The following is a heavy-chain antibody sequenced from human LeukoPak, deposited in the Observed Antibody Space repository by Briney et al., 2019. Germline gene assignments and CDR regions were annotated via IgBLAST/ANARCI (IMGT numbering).Heavy chain of an antibody. J-gene: IGHJ4*02. CDR1: GFNFDDYG. D-gene: IGHD2-15*01. Sequence: GGSLRLSCAASGFNFDDYGMSWFRQAPGKGLEWVGFIRSKAYGGTTEYAASVKGRFTISRDYSKSIAYLQMNSLKTEDTAVYYCTRGKGDQGWYWGQGTLVTVSS. CDR2: IRSKAYGGTT. V-gene: IGHV3-49*03. CDR3: TRGKGDQGWY.